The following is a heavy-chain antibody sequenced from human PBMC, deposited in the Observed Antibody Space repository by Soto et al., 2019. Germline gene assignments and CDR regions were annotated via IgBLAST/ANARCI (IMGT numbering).Heavy chain of an antibody. CDR2: VNTYNGNP. J-gene: IGHJ4*02. CDR3: ARDSQYSTSWQRFDS. Sequence: QVQLVQSGGELKKPGASVKVSCKASGYTFTNYAISWVRQAPGRGLEWMGWVNTYNGNPNYPRIFQGRVTMTTDTSTGTAYRELRSLKSDASAIYCCARDSQYSTSWQRFDSWGKGTLVNVSS. D-gene: IGHD6-13*01. CDR1: GYTFTNYA. V-gene: IGHV1-18*01.